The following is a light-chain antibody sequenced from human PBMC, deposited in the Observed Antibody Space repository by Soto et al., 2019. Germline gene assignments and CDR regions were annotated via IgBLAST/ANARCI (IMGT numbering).Light chain of an antibody. Sequence: EIVMTQSPSTLSVSPGERVTLSCRASQSVSRSLAWYQQKPGQAPRLLIYGASPRATGIPARFSGSGSGTEFTLTISSLQSEDFAVYYCQQYNNWPPFTFGPGNKVDIK. CDR2: GAS. V-gene: IGKV3-15*01. CDR3: QQYNNWPPFT. CDR1: QSVSRS. J-gene: IGKJ3*01.